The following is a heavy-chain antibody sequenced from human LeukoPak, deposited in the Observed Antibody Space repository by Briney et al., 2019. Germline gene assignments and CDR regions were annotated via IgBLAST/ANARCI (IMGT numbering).Heavy chain of an antibody. D-gene: IGHD2-15*01. CDR3: AGCSGGSCYSGYYYYYMDV. CDR2: ISYSGST. J-gene: IGHJ6*03. CDR1: GGSISSYY. Sequence: SETLFLTCTVSGGSISSYYWSWIRQPPGKGLEWVGYISYSGSTNYNPSLKSRVTISVDTSKNQFSLKLSSVTAADTAVYYCAGCSGGSCYSGYYYYYMDVWGKGATVTVSS. V-gene: IGHV4-59*01.